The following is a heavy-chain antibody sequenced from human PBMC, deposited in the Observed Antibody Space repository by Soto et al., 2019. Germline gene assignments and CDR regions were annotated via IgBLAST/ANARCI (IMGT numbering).Heavy chain of an antibody. CDR1: GFTFSSYA. D-gene: IGHD6-13*01. CDR3: AKVSSSWYRGDYFDY. CDR2: ISGSGGST. J-gene: IGHJ4*02. Sequence: GGSLRLSCAASGFTFSSYAMSWVRQAPGKGLEWVSAISGSGGSTYYADSVKGRFTISRDNSKNTLYLQMNSLRAEDTAVYYCAKVSSSWYRGDYFDYWGQGTLVTVSS. V-gene: IGHV3-23*01.